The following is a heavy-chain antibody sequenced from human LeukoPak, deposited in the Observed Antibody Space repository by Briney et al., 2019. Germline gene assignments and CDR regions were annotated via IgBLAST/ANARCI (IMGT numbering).Heavy chain of an antibody. J-gene: IGHJ4*02. CDR2: ISYDGSNK. CDR3: ARDLAWGAFDY. CDR1: GFTFSDYA. V-gene: IGHV3-30*04. D-gene: IGHD7-27*01. Sequence: GRSLRLSCAAAGFTFSDYAIHWVRQAPGKGLEWLAIISYDGSNKNYADSVKGRFTISRDDSRNTLSLQMNSLRVEDTAVYYCARDLAWGAFDYWGQGILVAVSS.